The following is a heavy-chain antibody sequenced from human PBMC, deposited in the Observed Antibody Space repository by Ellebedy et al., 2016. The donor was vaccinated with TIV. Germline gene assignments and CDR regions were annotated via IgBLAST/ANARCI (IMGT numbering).Heavy chain of an antibody. D-gene: IGHD2-2*02. J-gene: IGHJ5*02. CDR1: GGSFSGYY. V-gene: IGHV4-34*01. CDR3: ARGRAFDYQLLYWATRNWFNP. CDR2: INHSGST. Sequence: SETLSLTXAVYGGSFSGYYWSWIRQPPGKGLEWIGEINHSGSTNYNPSLKSRVTISVDTSKNQFSLKLSSVTAADTAVYYCARGRAFDYQLLYWATRNWFNPWGQGTLVTVSS.